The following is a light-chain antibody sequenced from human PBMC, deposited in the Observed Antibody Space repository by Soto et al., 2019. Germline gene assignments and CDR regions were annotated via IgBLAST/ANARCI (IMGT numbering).Light chain of an antibody. CDR3: RSYAGRRV. J-gene: IGLJ3*02. V-gene: IGLV2-23*01. CDR1: SSDVGSYNL. Sequence: QLVLTQPASVSGSPGQSITISCTGTSSDVGSYNLVSWYQPHPGKAPKVMIYEGSKRPSGFSNRFSVSKSGNTASLTSSGLQAEDEADHYCRSYAGRRVFGGGTKLTVL. CDR2: EGS.